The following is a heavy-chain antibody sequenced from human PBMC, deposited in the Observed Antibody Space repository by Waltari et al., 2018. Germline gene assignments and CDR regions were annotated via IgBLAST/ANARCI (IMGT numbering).Heavy chain of an antibody. V-gene: IGHV1-2*02. CDR1: GYTFTGYY. CDR3: ARDTPDDYYDSSGYFFDY. D-gene: IGHD3-22*01. CDR2: INPNSGGT. J-gene: IGHJ4*02. Sequence: QVQLVQSGAEVKKPGASVKVSCKASGYTFTGYYMHWVRQAPGTGLEWMGWINPNSGGTNYAQKFQGRVTMTRDTSISTAYMELSRLRSDDTAVYYCARDTPDDYYDSSGYFFDYWGQGTLVTVSS.